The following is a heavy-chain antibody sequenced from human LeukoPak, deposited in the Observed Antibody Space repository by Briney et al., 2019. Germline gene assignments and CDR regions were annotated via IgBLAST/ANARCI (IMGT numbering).Heavy chain of an antibody. V-gene: IGHV4-34*01. Sequence: SETLSLTCGVYGGSFSGYYWSWIRQPPGKGLEWIGEINDSGSTNYNPSLKSRATISADTSKNQFSLKLSSVTAADTAVYYCARGRPLLLWFGTNWFDPWGQGTLVTVSS. CDR2: INDSGST. J-gene: IGHJ5*02. CDR3: ARGRPLLLWFGTNWFDP. CDR1: GGSFSGYY. D-gene: IGHD3-10*01.